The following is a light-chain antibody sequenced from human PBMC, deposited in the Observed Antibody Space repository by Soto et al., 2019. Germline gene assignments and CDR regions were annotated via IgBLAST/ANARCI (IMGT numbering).Light chain of an antibody. CDR3: QQYNSYSPA. V-gene: IGKV1-5*03. CDR2: KAS. J-gene: IGKJ1*01. CDR1: QSINGC. Sequence: DIQLTQSPSTLSASVGDRVTITCRASQSINGCLAWYQQKAGKAPNLLIYKASRLESGVPSRFSGSGSETEFTLTISGLQPGDSATYYCQQYNSYSPAFGQGTKVDI.